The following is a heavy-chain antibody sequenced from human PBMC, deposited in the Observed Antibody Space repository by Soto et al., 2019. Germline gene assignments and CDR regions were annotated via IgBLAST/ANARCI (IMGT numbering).Heavy chain of an antibody. V-gene: IGHV3-48*01. D-gene: IGHD3-22*01. CDR2: ISSSSSTI. CDR1: GFTFSSYS. CDR3: GRGPYYDDSSWPWGYFDL. Sequence: EVQLVESGGGLVQPGGSLRLSCAASGFTFSSYSMNWVRQAPGKGLEWVSYISSSSSTIYYADSVKGRFTISRDNAXXSXXRQQNSLRAKDTAVYYCGRGPYYDDSSWPWGYFDLWGRGTLFTVSS. J-gene: IGHJ2*01.